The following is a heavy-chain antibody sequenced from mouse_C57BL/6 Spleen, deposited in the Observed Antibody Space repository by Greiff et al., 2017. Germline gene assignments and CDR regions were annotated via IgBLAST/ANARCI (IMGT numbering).Heavy chain of an antibody. D-gene: IGHD2-4*01. CDR3: ARRGDYDYDDVYFDY. CDR1: GFNIKDYY. Sequence: VQRVESGAELVKPGASVKLSCTASGFNIKDYYMHWVKQRTEQGLEWIGRIDPEDGETKYAPKFQGKATITAATSSNTAYLQLSRLTSEDTAVYYGARRGDYDYDDVYFDYWGQGTTLTVSS. V-gene: IGHV14-2*01. J-gene: IGHJ2*01. CDR2: IDPEDGET.